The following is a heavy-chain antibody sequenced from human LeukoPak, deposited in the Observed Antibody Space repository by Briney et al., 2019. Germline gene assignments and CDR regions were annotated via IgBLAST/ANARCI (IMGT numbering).Heavy chain of an antibody. CDR1: GGSISSDY. J-gene: IGHJ3*02. Sequence: SETLSLTCTVSGGSISSDYWNWIRQPPGKGLEWIGSIYYSGSTYYNPSLKSRVTISVDTSKNQFSLKLSSVTAADTAVYYCARQWLFQLPDAFDIWGQGTMVTVSS. D-gene: IGHD6-19*01. CDR2: IYYSGST. CDR3: ARQWLFQLPDAFDI. V-gene: IGHV4-39*01.